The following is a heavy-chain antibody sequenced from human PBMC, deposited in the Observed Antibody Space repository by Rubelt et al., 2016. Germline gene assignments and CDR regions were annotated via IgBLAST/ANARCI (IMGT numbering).Heavy chain of an antibody. CDR3: TRVAHSSGASYVDY. CDR1: GLTVRSNY. J-gene: IGHJ4*02. D-gene: IGHD2-8*02. Sequence: PGGSLRLSCGASGLTVRSNYMSWVRQAPGKGLEWVSMINSAGDTYYADSVKGRFTISRDSAKNTVYLQMNSLRVEDTAVYYCTRVAHSSGASYVDYWGQGTLVTVSS. V-gene: IGHV3-53*01. CDR2: INSAGDT.